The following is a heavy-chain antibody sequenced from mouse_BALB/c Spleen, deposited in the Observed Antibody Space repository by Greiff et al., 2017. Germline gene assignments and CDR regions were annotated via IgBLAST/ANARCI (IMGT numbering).Heavy chain of an antibody. Sequence: VQLQQSGAELVRSGASVKLSCTASGFNIKDYYINWVKQRTGQGLEWIGEIYPGSGNTYYNEKFKGKATLTADKSSSTAYMQLSSLTSEDSAVYFCARGTTATPYFDVWGAGTTVTVSS. D-gene: IGHD1-2*01. J-gene: IGHJ1*01. CDR2: IYPGSGNT. CDR1: GFNIKDYY. V-gene: IGHV1-77*01. CDR3: ARGTTATPYFDV.